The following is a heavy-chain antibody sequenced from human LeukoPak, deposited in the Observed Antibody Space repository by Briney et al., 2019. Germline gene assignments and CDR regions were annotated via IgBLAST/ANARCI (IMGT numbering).Heavy chain of an antibody. J-gene: IGHJ6*02. CDR2: IIPIFGTA. V-gene: IGHV1-69*13. Sequence: GASVKVSCKASGGTFSSYAISWVRQAPGQGLEWMGGIIPIFGTANYAQKFQGRVTITADESTSTAYMELSSLRSEDTAVYYCARWAPAVRVVVPAVRNYYYYGMDVWGQGTTVTVSS. D-gene: IGHD2-2*01. CDR3: ARWAPAVRVVVPAVRNYYYYGMDV. CDR1: GGTFSSYA.